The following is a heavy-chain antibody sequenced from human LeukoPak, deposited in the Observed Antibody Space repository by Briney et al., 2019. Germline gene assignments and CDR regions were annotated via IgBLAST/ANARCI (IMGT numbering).Heavy chain of an antibody. CDR2: ISSSSSYI. Sequence: GGTLRLSCAASGFTFSSYSMNWVRQAPGKGLEWVSSISSSSSYIYYADSVKGRFTISRDDSKNTAYLQMDSLKTEDTAVYYCTGNYYGSGSYADFDYWGQGTLVTVSS. CDR1: GFTFSSYS. J-gene: IGHJ4*02. CDR3: TGNYYGSGSYADFDY. V-gene: IGHV3-21*04. D-gene: IGHD3-10*01.